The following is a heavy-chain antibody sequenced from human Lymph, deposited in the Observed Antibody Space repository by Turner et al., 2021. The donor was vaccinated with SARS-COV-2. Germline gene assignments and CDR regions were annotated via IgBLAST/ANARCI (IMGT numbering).Heavy chain of an antibody. CDR1: GYTFTGSY. Sequence: QVQLVQSGAEVTTPGASVKGSCKAAGYTFTGSYMHWVRQAPGQGRKWMGWINPNSGGTNYAQKFQGRVTMTRDTSISAAYRELSRLISDDTAVDYCARDVERYNDFWSGYSGGYGMDVWGQGTTVTVSS. V-gene: IGHV1-2*02. CDR2: INPNSGGT. J-gene: IGHJ6*02. CDR3: ARDVERYNDFWSGYSGGYGMDV. D-gene: IGHD3-3*01.